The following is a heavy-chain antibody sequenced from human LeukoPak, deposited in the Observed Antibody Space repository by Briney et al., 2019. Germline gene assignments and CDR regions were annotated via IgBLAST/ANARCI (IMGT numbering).Heavy chain of an antibody. CDR3: ARGVVPAARHYYGMDV. J-gene: IGHJ6*02. V-gene: IGHV3-30*04. CDR2: ISYDGSNK. Sequence: GGSLRLSCAGSGFTFSSYAMHWVRQAPGKGLEWVAVISYDGSNKYYADSGKGRFTISRDNSKNTLYVQMNCLRAEDTAVYYCARGVVPAARHYYGMDVWGQGTTVTVSS. D-gene: IGHD2-2*01. CDR1: GFTFSSYA.